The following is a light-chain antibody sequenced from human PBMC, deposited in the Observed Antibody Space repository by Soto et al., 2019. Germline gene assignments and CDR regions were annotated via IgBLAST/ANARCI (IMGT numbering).Light chain of an antibody. J-gene: IGLJ3*02. V-gene: IGLV1-44*01. CDR2: NES. CDR3: AAWDGSLNVVL. Sequence: QSVLTQPPSASGTPGQRGTISCSGSYSNIGTNTVNWYQQLPGAAPKLLIYNESQRPSGVPDRFSGSKPGTSASLAIGGLESEDEADYYCAAWDGSLNVVLFGGGTKRTVL. CDR1: YSNIGTNT.